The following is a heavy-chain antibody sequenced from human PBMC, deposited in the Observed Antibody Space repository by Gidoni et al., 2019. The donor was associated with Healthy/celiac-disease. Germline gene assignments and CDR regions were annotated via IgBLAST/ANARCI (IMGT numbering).Heavy chain of an antibody. J-gene: IGHJ6*02. D-gene: IGHD3-22*01. Sequence: EVQLLESGGGLVQPGGSLRLSCAASGLPFRSLAMSGVRQAPGKGLEWVSAISGSGGSTYYADSVKGRFTISRDNSKNTLYLQMNSLRAEDTAVYYCAKVLLTYYYDSSGYYYYYGMDVWGQGTTVTVSS. CDR2: ISGSGGST. CDR1: GLPFRSLA. V-gene: IGHV3-23*01. CDR3: AKVLLTYYYDSSGYYYYYGMDV.